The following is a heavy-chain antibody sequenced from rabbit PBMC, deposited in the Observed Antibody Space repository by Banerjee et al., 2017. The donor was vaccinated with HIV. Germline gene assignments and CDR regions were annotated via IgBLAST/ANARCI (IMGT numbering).Heavy chain of an antibody. Sequence: LEESGGGLVKPEGSLTLTCKASGFDFSSNAICWVRQAPGKGMEWIGHIYAGSSGSAYYENWVKGRLTSSKTSSTTETLQMTSLTAADTATYFCARDRDWTLDLWGPGTLVTVS. CDR3: ARDRDWTLDL. V-gene: IGHV1S45*01. J-gene: IGHJ4*01. CDR1: GFDFSSNA. D-gene: IGHD1-1*01. CDR2: IYAGSSGSA.